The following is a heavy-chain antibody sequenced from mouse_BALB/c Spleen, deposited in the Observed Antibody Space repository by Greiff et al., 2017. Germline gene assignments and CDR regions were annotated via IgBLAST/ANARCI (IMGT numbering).Heavy chain of an antibody. CDR3: ARDPSYGSFAY. D-gene: IGHD1-1*01. CDR1: GFSLTSYG. J-gene: IGHJ3*01. Sequence: VQGVESGPGLVAPSQSLSITCTVSGFSLTSYGVHWVRQPPGKGLEWLGVIWAGGSTNYNSALMSRLSISKDNSKSQVFLKTNSLQTDDTAMYYCARDPSYGSFAYWGQGTLVTVSA. CDR2: IWAGGST. V-gene: IGHV2-9*02.